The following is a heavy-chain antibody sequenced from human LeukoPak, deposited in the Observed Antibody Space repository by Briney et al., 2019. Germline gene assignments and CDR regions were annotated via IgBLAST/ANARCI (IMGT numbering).Heavy chain of an antibody. Sequence: ASVKVSCKASGYTFTGYYMHRVRQAPGQGLEWMGRINPNSGGTNYAQKFQGRVTMTRDTSISTAYMELSRLRSDDTAVYYCARTYDSSGYVGYWGQGTLVTVSS. CDR2: INPNSGGT. CDR1: GYTFTGYY. J-gene: IGHJ4*02. CDR3: ARTYDSSGYVGY. V-gene: IGHV1-2*06. D-gene: IGHD3-22*01.